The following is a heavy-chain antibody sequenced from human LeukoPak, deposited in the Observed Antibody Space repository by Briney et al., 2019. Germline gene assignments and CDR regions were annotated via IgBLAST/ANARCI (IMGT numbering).Heavy chain of an antibody. V-gene: IGHV3-21*01. D-gene: IGHD5-18*01. Sequence: GGSLRLSCAASGFTFSSYSMNWVRQAPGKGLEWVSFISSSSSYIYYADSVKGRFTISRDNAKNSLYLQMNSLRAEDTAVYYCARDGYSYGTGFDYRGQGTLVTVSS. CDR3: ARDGYSYGTGFDY. CDR1: GFTFSSYS. J-gene: IGHJ4*02. CDR2: ISSSSSYI.